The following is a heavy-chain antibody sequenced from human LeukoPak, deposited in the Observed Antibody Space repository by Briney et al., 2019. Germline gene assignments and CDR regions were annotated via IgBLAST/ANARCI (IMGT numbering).Heavy chain of an antibody. D-gene: IGHD1-1*01. J-gene: IGHJ4*02. V-gene: IGHV4-59*12. CDR1: GGSINSYY. CDR2: IHYTGST. CDR3: ARATTGTTPTLDY. Sequence: SETLSLTCTVSGGSINSYYWSWIRQPPGKGLECIGYIHYTGSTNYNPSLKSRVTISVDTSKNQFSLKLSSVTAADTAVYYCARATTGTTPTLDYWGQGTLVTVSS.